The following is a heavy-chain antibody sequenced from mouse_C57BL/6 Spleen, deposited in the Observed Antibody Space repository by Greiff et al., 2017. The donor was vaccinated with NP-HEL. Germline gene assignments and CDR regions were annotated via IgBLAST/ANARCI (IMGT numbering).Heavy chain of an antibody. CDR2: INPNNGGT. D-gene: IGHD2-1*01. V-gene: IGHV1-22*01. CDR1: GYTFTDYN. J-gene: IGHJ2*01. Sequence: VHVKQSGPELVKPGASVKMSCKASGYTFTDYNMHWVKQSHGKSLEWIGYINPNNGGTSYNQKFKGKATLTVNKSSSTAYMELRSLTSEDSAVYYCAREEGNYPYYFDYWGQGTTLTVSS. CDR3: AREEGNYPYYFDY.